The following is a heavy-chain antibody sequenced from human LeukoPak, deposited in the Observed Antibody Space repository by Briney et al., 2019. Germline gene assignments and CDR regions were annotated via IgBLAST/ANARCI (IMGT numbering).Heavy chain of an antibody. Sequence: PGRSLRLSCAASGFTFSSYGMHWVRQAPGKGLEWVAVISYDGSNKYYADSVKGRFTISRDNSKNTLYLQMNSLRAEDTAVYYCANGPPAADHYWGQGTLVTVSS. J-gene: IGHJ4*02. V-gene: IGHV3-30*18. CDR3: ANGPPAADHY. CDR1: GFTFSSYG. CDR2: ISYDGSNK. D-gene: IGHD6-13*01.